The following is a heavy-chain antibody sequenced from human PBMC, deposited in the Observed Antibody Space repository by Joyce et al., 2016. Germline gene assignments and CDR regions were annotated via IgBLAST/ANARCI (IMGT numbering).Heavy chain of an antibody. D-gene: IGHD2-2*01. V-gene: IGHV3-11*01. J-gene: IGHJ6*02. CDR3: ARGPGYCSTTTCSPGDGMDV. CDR2: ISSTGSTI. CDR1: GLTFRDYY. Sequence: QVQLVESGGGLVKPGGSLRLSCAASGLTFRDYYMSWIRQGPGEGLEWVSYISSTGSTIDYADSVKGRFTMSRNNAKNSLYLQMNSLRAEDTAVYDFARGPGYCSTTTCSPGDGMDVWGQGTTVTVSS.